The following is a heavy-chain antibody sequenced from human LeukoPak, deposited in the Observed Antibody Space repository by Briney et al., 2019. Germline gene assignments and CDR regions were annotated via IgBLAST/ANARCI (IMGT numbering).Heavy chain of an antibody. V-gene: IGHV3-30-3*01. D-gene: IGHD3-10*01. CDR2: ISYDGSNK. J-gene: IGHJ6*02. Sequence: GGSLRLSCAASGFTFSSYAMHWVRQAPGKGLEWVAVISYDGSNKYYADSVKGRFTISRDNSKNTLYLQMNSLRAEDTAVYYCASWFGEFGGMDVWGQGTTVTVSS. CDR3: ASWFGEFGGMDV. CDR1: GFTFSSYA.